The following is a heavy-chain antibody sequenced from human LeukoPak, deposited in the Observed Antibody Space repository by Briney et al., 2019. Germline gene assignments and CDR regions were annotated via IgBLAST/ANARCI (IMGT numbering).Heavy chain of an antibody. D-gene: IGHD1-1*01. V-gene: IGHV3-23*01. CDR2: IRNSDGMT. CDR1: GFTFSSYA. J-gene: IGHJ4*02. Sequence: GGSLRLSCAASGFTFSSYAMSWVRQAPGQGLEWVSGIRNSDGMTYYADSVRGRFTISTDNSKNTLYLQMNSLRAEDTALYYCAKGLERESRLDSWGQGTLVTVSS. CDR3: AKGLERESRLDS.